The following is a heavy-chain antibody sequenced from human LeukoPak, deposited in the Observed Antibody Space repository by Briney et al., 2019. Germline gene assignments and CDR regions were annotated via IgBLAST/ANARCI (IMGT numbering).Heavy chain of an antibody. Sequence: GASVKVSCKASGYTFTSYGISWVRQAPGQGLEWMGWMNPNSGNTGYAQKFQGRVTMTRNTSISKAYMELSSLRSEDTAVYYCASLEGIFGVVIGLWGQGTLVTVSS. CDR3: ASLEGIFGVVIGL. CDR1: GYTFTSYG. V-gene: IGHV1-8*02. D-gene: IGHD3-3*01. J-gene: IGHJ4*02. CDR2: MNPNSGNT.